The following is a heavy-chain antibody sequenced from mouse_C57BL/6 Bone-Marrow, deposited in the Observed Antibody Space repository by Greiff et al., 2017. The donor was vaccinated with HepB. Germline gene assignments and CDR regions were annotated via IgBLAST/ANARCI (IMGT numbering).Heavy chain of an antibody. CDR2: IWWDDDK. J-gene: IGHJ3*01. CDR1: GLSLSTYGMG. V-gene: IGHV8-8*01. CDR3: ARIGAGSWFAY. Sequence: ESGPGILQPSQTLRLTCSFSGLSLSTYGMGVGRIRQPSGKGLEWLVHIWWDDDKYYNPAQKSRLTISKDTSKNQVFLTTANVDTADTATYSCARIGAGSWFAYWGQGTLVTVSA. D-gene: IGHD6-1*01.